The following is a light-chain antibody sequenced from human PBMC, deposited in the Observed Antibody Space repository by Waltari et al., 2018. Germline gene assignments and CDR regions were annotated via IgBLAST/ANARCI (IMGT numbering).Light chain of an antibody. CDR3: SSFTSSTTGI. J-gene: IGLJ2*01. V-gene: IGLV2-14*03. CDR1: SSDSGAYNY. CDR2: DVN. Sequence: SALTQPDSASGSPGQSITISCSGVSSDSGAYNYVSWYRRHPGEAPKVIIYDVNNRSSGVSNRFSGSKSGSTAPLTISGLQPEDEAVYYCSSFTSSTTGIFGGGTKLTVL.